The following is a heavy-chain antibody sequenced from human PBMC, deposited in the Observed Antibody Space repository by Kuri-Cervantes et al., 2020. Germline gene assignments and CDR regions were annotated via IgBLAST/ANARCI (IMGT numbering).Heavy chain of an antibody. CDR3: ARGARSFDY. J-gene: IGHJ4*02. Sequence: GESLKISCAASGFTFSSYWMHWVRQAPGKGLVWVSRINSDGSSTSYADSVKGRFTISRDNAKNSLYLQMNSLRAEDTAVYYCARGARSFDYWGQGTLVTVSS. CDR1: GFTFSSYW. V-gene: IGHV3-74*01. CDR2: INSDGSST.